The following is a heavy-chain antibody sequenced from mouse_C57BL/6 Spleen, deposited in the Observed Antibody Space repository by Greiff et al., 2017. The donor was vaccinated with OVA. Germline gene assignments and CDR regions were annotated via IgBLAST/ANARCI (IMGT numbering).Heavy chain of an antibody. CDR3: ARGLGRRYYAMDY. Sequence: EVQLQQSGPELVKPGASVKISCKASGYTFTDYYMNWVKQSHGKSLEWIGDINPNNGGTSYNQKFKGKATLTVDKSSSTAYMELRSLTSEDSAVYYCARGLGRRYYAMDYWGQGTSVTVSS. CDR1: GYTFTDYY. CDR2: INPNNGGT. J-gene: IGHJ4*01. V-gene: IGHV1-26*01. D-gene: IGHD4-1*01.